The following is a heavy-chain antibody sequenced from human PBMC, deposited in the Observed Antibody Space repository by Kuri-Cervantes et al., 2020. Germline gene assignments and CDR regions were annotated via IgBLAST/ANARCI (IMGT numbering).Heavy chain of an antibody. J-gene: IGHJ4*02. D-gene: IGHD3-16*01. CDR1: GYTFTSYG. Sequence: ASVKVSCKASGYTFTSYGISWVRQAPGQGLEWMGWISAYNGNTNYAQKLQGRVTMTTDTSTRTAYMELRSLRSDDTAVYYCARDRRRGGIRDPCGYWGQGTLVTVSS. CDR2: ISAYNGNT. CDR3: ARDRRRGGIRDPCGY. V-gene: IGHV1-18*01.